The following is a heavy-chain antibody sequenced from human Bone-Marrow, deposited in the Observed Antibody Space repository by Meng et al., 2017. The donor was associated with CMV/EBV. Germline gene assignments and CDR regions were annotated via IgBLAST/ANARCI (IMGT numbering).Heavy chain of an antibody. J-gene: IGHJ5*02. CDR3: ARVIVVVVAATGNWFDP. CDR1: GGSISSSNW. Sequence: SETLSLTCAVSGGSISSSNWWSWVRQPPGKGLEWIGEIYHSGSTNYNPSLKSRVTISVDKSKNQFSLKLSSVTAADTAVYYCARVIVVVVAATGNWFDPWGQGTLVTVSS. V-gene: IGHV4-4*02. CDR2: IYHSGST. D-gene: IGHD2-15*01.